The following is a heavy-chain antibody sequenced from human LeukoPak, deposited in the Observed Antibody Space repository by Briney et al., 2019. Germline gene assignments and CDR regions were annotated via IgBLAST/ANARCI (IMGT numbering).Heavy chain of an antibody. V-gene: IGHV3-23*01. J-gene: IGHJ3*02. Sequence: GGSLRLSCAASGFTFTNYAMYWVRQTPGKGLDWVSIISASGDTTYYADSVKGRFTISRDNFKNTLYLQMNSLRAEDTAIYYCARGEVRMVRGVVEIWGQGTMVTVSS. CDR3: ARGEVRMVRGVVEI. CDR2: ISASGDTT. D-gene: IGHD3-10*01. CDR1: GFTFTNYA.